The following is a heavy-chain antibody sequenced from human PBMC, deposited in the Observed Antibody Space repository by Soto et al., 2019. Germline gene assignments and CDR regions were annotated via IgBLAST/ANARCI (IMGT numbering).Heavy chain of an antibody. CDR3: ARRIRYCSSTSCYAGGYCFDP. CDR1: GGSISPTNYY. V-gene: IGHV4-39*01. Sequence: SDTLSLTCTGSGGSISPTNYYLGWIRQPPGKGLEWIGSIYYSGSTYYNPSLKSRVTISVDTSNNQFSLKLSSVTAADTAVYYCARRIRYCSSTSCYAGGYCFDPWGQGTLVTVS. J-gene: IGHJ5*02. CDR2: IYYSGST. D-gene: IGHD2-2*01.